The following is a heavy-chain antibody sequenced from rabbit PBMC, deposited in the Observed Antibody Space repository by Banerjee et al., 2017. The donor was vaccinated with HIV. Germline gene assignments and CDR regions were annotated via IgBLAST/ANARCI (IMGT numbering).Heavy chain of an antibody. CDR1: GFSFSSGYD. CDR2: ISAGSSGST. D-gene: IGHD4-1*01. CDR3: ARDLAGVIGWNFGL. V-gene: IGHV1S45*01. J-gene: IGHJ6*01. Sequence: QEQLEESGGDLVKPEGSLTITCTASGFSFSSGYDMSWVRQAPGKGLEWIGDISAGSSGSTDYASWARGRFTISKTSSTTVTLQMTSLTAADTATYFCARDLAGVIGWNFGLWGPGTLVTVS.